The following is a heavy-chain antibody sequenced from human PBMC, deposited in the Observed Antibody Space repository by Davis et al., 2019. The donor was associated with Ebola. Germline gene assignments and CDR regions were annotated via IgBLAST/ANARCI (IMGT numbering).Heavy chain of an antibody. CDR2: VSWNGSRT. CDR1: GFTFSSYA. D-gene: IGHD2-21*01. Sequence: PGGSLRLSCAASGFTFSSYAMHWVHQAPGKGLEWVSGVSWNGSRTHYAAAVKGRFIISRDNSRNTLYLQTSSLRAEDTAVYYWTKPQGDNIAYCGGDCYFAFDIWGQGTMVTVSS. J-gene: IGHJ3*02. V-gene: IGHV3-35*01. CDR3: TKPQGDNIAYCGGDCYFAFDI.